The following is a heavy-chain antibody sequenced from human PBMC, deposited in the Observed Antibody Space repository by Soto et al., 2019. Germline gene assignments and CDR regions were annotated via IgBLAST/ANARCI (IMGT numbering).Heavy chain of an antibody. CDR1: GGSISSYY. Sequence: SETLSLTCTVSGGSISSYYWSWIRQPPGKGLEWIGYIYYSGSTNYNPSLKSRVTISVDTSKNQFSLKLSSVTAADTAVYYCARDEARTTGIDYWGQGTLVTVSS. CDR2: IYYSGST. J-gene: IGHJ4*02. D-gene: IGHD1-7*01. V-gene: IGHV4-59*01. CDR3: ARDEARTTGIDY.